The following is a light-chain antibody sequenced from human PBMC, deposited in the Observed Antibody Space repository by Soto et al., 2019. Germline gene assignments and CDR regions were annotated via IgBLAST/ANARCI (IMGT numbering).Light chain of an antibody. Sequence: EIVLTQSPATLSLSPGERATLSCRASQSVSTYLAWYQQKPGQGPRLLIYDASNRATGIPARFSGSGSGTDFTLTISSLEAEDFAVYYCQQRSNWPPITFGQGTRLEIK. CDR3: QQRSNWPPIT. CDR1: QSVSTY. V-gene: IGKV3-11*01. J-gene: IGKJ5*01. CDR2: DAS.